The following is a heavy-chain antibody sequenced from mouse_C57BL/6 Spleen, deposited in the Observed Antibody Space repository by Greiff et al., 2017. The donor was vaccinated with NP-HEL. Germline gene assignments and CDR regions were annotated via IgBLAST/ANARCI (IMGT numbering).Heavy chain of an antibody. D-gene: IGHD1-1*01. CDR1: GYTFTSYW. J-gene: IGHJ3*01. CDR2: IDPNSGGT. Sequence: QVQLQQPGAELVKPGASVKLSCKASGYTFTSYWMHWVKQRPGRGLEWIGRIDPNSGGTKYNEKFKSKATLTVDQSSSPAYMQLSSLTSEDSAVYYCARGDYYGSSYVSFAYWGQGTLVTVSA. V-gene: IGHV1-72*01. CDR3: ARGDYYGSSYVSFAY.